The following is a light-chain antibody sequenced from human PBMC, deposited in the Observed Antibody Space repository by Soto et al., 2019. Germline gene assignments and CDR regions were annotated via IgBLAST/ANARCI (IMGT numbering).Light chain of an antibody. V-gene: IGLV2-14*01. CDR3: SSYRRPTTLV. CDR2: EVT. Sequence: QSALTQPASVSGSPGQSITISCTGTNTDIGGYNWVSWYQQHPGRAPKLIIYEVTNRPSGVSDRSSGSKSGNTASLTISGLQTDDEADYFCSSYRRPTTLVFGPGTKVTVL. CDR1: NTDIGGYNW. J-gene: IGLJ1*01.